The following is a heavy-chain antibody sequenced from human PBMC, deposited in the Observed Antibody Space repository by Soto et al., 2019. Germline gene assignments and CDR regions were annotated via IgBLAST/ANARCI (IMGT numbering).Heavy chain of an antibody. J-gene: IGHJ6*04. CDR3: GRGWGGENVEEMDV. CDR1: GFTFSAYA. Sequence: GGSLRLSCAASGFTFSAYAMSWVRQAPGKGLEWVSGIIDNGGTYYADSVKGRFTTSRDNSKNTLYLQLNSLRAEDTAVYYCGRGWGGENVEEMDVWGKGPTVPVSS. D-gene: IGHD3-10*01. CDR2: IIDNGGT. V-gene: IGHV3-23*01.